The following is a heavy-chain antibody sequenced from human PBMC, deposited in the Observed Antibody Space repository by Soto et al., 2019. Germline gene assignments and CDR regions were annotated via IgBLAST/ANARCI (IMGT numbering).Heavy chain of an antibody. D-gene: IGHD4-17*01. CDR1: GYSFSDFG. V-gene: IGHV1-18*04. CDR3: ARSDYYEDTGTFEF. J-gene: IGHJ4*02. CDR2: ISGKNGNT. Sequence: ASEKVSCKASGYSFSDFGITWVRQAPGQGLEWMGWISGKNGNTNYAQKVQGRVTLTADTSTSTAYMEMRAMTSDDTATYYCARSDYYEDTGTFEFWGQGTPVTV.